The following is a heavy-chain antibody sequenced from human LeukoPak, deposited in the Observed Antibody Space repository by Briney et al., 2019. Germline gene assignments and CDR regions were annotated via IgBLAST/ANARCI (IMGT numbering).Heavy chain of an antibody. D-gene: IGHD4-17*01. Sequence: GGSLRLSCAASGFTVSSNYMSWVRQAPGKGLEWVSVIYSGGSTYYADSVKGRFAISRDNSKNTLYLQMNSLRAEDTAVYYCAREGYGDLAFDIWGQGTMATVSS. CDR3: AREGYGDLAFDI. CDR1: GFTVSSNY. CDR2: IYSGGST. J-gene: IGHJ3*02. V-gene: IGHV3-66*01.